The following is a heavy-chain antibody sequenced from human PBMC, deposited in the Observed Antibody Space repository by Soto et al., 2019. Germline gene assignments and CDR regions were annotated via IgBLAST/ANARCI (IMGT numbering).Heavy chain of an antibody. CDR2: IIPIFGTA. J-gene: IGHJ6*02. D-gene: IGHD1-26*01. V-gene: IGHV1-69*12. CDR3: ATTPPVGGYYYYGMDV. CDR1: GGTFSSYA. Sequence: QVQLVQSGAEVKKPGSSVKVSCKASGGTFSSYAISWMRQAPGQGLEWMGGIIPIFGTANYTQKSQARVTIPADQSTRTAYMALSSLRSEDTAVYYCATTPPVGGYYYYGMDVWGPGTTVTVSS.